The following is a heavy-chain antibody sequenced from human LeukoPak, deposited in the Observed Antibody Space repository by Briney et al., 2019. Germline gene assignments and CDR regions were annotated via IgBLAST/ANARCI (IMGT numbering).Heavy chain of an antibody. CDR1: GYTFTGYY. V-gene: IGHV1-2*02. Sequence: ASVKVSCKASGYTFTGYYMHWVRQAPGQGLEWMGWINPNSGGTNYAQKFQGRVTMTRDTSISTAYMELSRLRSDDTAVYYCARGTRSIVVVPAAILPLDYWGQGTLVTVSS. D-gene: IGHD2-2*02. J-gene: IGHJ4*02. CDR3: ARGTRSIVVVPAAILPLDY. CDR2: INPNSGGT.